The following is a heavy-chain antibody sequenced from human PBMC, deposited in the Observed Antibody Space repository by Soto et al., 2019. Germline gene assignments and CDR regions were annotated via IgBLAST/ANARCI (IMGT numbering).Heavy chain of an antibody. Sequence: SVKVSCKASGGTFSSYAISWVRQAPGQGLEWMGGIIPIFGTANYAQKFQGRVTITADESTSTAYMELSSLRSEDTAVYYCASPAYSYGRDAFDIWGQGTMVTVSS. CDR2: IIPIFGTA. V-gene: IGHV1-69*13. CDR3: ASPAYSYGRDAFDI. CDR1: GGTFSSYA. J-gene: IGHJ3*02. D-gene: IGHD5-18*01.